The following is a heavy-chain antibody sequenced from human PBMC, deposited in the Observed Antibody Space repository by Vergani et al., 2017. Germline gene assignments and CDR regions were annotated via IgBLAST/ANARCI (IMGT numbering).Heavy chain of an antibody. CDR2: IHYSGST. CDR1: GGSISSYY. V-gene: IGHV4-59*01. Sequence: QVQLQESGPGLVKPSETLSLTCTVSGGSISSYYWSWIRPPPGKGLEWIGYIHYSGSTNYNPSLTSRFTISVDTSKNQFSLKLSSVTAEDTAVYYCARGKVWFGEVAANFDYWGQGTLVTVPS. CDR3: ARGKVWFGEVAANFDY. J-gene: IGHJ4*02. D-gene: IGHD3-10*01.